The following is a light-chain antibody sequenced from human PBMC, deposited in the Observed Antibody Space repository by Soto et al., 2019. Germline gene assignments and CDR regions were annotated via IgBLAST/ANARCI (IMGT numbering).Light chain of an antibody. CDR1: QSINNW. Sequence: DIQMTQSPSTLSASVGDRVTITCRASQSINNWLAWYQQKPGKAPKFLIYDGSNLQSGVPSRFSGSGSGSEFTLAISSLQPDDFATYYRQHYNSYSWTFGQGTKVEIK. V-gene: IGKV1-5*01. CDR3: QHYNSYSWT. J-gene: IGKJ1*01. CDR2: DGS.